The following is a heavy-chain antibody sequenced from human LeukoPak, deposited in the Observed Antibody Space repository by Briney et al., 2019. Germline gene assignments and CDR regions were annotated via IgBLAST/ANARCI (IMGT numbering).Heavy chain of an antibody. CDR1: GFTVSTHW. CDR2: IGQDGSEK. D-gene: IGHD3-22*01. CDR3: ARYYDGTTYSDAFDI. J-gene: IGHJ3*02. V-gene: IGHV3-7*04. Sequence: PGGSLTLFCAASGFTVSTHWMICVRQAPGKGLEWVANIGQDGSEKYYVDSVKGRFTISRDIAKNSLYLQMNSLRAEDTAVYYCARYYDGTTYSDAFDIWGPGTMVTVSS.